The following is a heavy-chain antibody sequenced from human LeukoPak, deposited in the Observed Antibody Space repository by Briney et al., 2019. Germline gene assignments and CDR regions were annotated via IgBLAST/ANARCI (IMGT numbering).Heavy chain of an antibody. CDR1: GYSFTNYW. D-gene: IGHD1-14*01. CDR2: IYPGDSDT. Sequence: GESLKIFCKGSGYSFTNYWIGWVRQMPGKGLEWMGIIYPGDSDTRYSPSLQGQVTISADKYISTAYLQWSSLKASDTAMYYCARHIPHRFYYYYMDVWGKGTTVTVSS. V-gene: IGHV5-51*01. J-gene: IGHJ6*03. CDR3: ARHIPHRFYYYYMDV.